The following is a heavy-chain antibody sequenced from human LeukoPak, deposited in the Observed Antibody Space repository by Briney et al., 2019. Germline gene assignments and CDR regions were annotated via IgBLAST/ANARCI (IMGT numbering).Heavy chain of an antibody. J-gene: IGHJ4*02. CDR1: GFTFTTYG. D-gene: IGHD1-14*01. CDR2: NSGRAAAT. Sequence: GGSLRLPCAASGFTFTTYGMTWVRQAPAKGREWVSANSGRAAATLYGDSVNGRFTIARDNSKRTVYLQMNSLRAEDTAVYYCAKRGPESPASGKYYFDSWGQGTLVIVSS. CDR3: AKRGPESPASGKYYFDS. V-gene: IGHV3-23*01.